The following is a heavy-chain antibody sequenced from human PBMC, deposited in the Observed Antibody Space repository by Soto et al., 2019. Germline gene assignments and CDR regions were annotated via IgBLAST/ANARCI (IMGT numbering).Heavy chain of an antibody. V-gene: IGHV3-23*01. CDR1: GFTFSNYA. Sequence: PGGSLRLSCAASGFTFSNYAMSWVRQAPGKGLEWVSAISGSGGNTYYADSVKGRFTISRDNSKNTLYLQMNSLRAEDTAVYYCARDRGVVVVPAAMDFSFDYWGQGTLVTVSS. CDR3: ARDRGVVVVPAAMDFSFDY. D-gene: IGHD2-2*01. J-gene: IGHJ4*02. CDR2: ISGSGGNT.